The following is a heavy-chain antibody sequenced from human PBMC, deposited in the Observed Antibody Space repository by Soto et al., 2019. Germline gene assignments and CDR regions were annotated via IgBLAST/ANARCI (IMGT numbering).Heavy chain of an antibody. CDR1: GFTFSSYA. J-gene: IGHJ5*02. Sequence: EAQLLESGGGLVQPGGSLRLSCAASGFTFSSYAMSWVRQAPGKGLEWVSTISGSGGSTYYADSVKGHFTISRDNSKNPLYLQMNSVRAEDTAVYYCAKSSAFGVVGNWFAPWGRGTLVTVSS. V-gene: IGHV3-23*01. D-gene: IGHD3-3*01. CDR3: AKSSAFGVVGNWFAP. CDR2: ISGSGGST.